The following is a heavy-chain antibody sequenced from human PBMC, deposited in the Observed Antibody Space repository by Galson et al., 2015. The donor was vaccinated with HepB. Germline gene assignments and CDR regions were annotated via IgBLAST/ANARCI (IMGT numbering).Heavy chain of an antibody. CDR2: ISAYNGNT. J-gene: IGHJ3*02. CDR3: AREQAPYYYDSLGAFDI. Sequence: SVKVSCKASGYTFTSYGISWVRQAPGQGLEWMGWISAYNGNTNYAQKLQGRVTMTTDTSTSTAYMELRSLGSDDTAVYYCAREQAPYYYDSLGAFDIWGQGTMVTVSS. V-gene: IGHV1-18*04. D-gene: IGHD3-22*01. CDR1: GYTFTSYG.